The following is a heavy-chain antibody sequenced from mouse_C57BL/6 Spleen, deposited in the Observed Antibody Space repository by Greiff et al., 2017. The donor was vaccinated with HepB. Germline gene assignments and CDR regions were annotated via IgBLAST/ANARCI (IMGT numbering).Heavy chain of an antibody. D-gene: IGHD2-4*01. J-gene: IGHJ3*01. Sequence: VQLQQPGAELVRPGTSVKLSCKASGYTFTSYWMHWVKQRPGQGLEWIGVIDPSDSYTNYNQKFKGKATLTVDTSSSTAYMQLSSLTSEDSAVYYCARAGGYDYDEAWFAYWGQGTLVTVSA. CDR3: ARAGGYDYDEAWFAY. CDR1: GYTFTSYW. CDR2: IDPSDSYT. V-gene: IGHV1-59*01.